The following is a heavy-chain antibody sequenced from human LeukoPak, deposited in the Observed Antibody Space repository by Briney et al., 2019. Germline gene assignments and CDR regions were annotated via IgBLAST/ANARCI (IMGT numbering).Heavy chain of an antibody. D-gene: IGHD3-10*01. J-gene: IGHJ4*02. CDR1: GFTFSSYW. V-gene: IGHV3-7*01. CDR2: IKQDGSEK. CDR3: ARAPGGLWSQPFDY. Sequence: GGSLRLSCAASGFTFSSYWMSWVRLAPGKGLEWVANIKQDGSEKYYVDSVKGRFTISRDNAKNSLYLQMNSLRAEDTAVYYCARAPGGLWSQPFDYWGQGTLVTVSS.